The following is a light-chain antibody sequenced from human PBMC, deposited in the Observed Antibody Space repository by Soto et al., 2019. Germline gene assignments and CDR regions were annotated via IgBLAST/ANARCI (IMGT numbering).Light chain of an antibody. J-gene: IGLJ2*01. CDR1: SNDVGGYNY. CDR2: EDN. V-gene: IGLV2-8*01. Sequence: QSALIQPPSASGSPGQSVTISCTGTSNDVGGYNYVSWYQQYPGKAPKLMIHEDNKRPSGVHDRSSSSKSGNTASLTVSGLQPDDEADYYCSSYAGTNKLRFCGGTKLTDL. CDR3: SSYAGTNKLR.